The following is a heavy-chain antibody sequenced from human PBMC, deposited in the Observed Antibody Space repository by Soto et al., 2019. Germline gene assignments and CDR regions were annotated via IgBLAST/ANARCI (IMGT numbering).Heavy chain of an antibody. V-gene: IGHV6-1*01. J-gene: IGHJ4*02. CDR3: TRASYSSRWYWYFDY. CDR2: TYYRSKWYN. CDR1: GDSVSSNSAA. Sequence: SQTLSLTCAISGDSVSSNSAAWNWIRQSPSRGLEWLGRTYYRSKWYNDYAVSVKSRISINPDTSKNQISLQLNSVTPEDTAVYYCTRASYSSRWYWYFDYWGQGSLDTVSS. D-gene: IGHD6-13*01.